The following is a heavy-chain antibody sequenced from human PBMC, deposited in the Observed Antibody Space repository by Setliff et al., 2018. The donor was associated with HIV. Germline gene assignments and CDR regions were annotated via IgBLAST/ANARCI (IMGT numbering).Heavy chain of an antibody. CDR2: MHNSGNT. J-gene: IGHJ5*02. D-gene: IGHD3-22*01. CDR1: GDSISSSTYY. Sequence: PSETLSLTCSVSGDSISSSTYYWGWSRQPPGKGLEWIGSMHNSGNTYYNPSVKSRVTISVDTSKNQFSLKLTSVTAADTAVYYCARDMMYHYDRSGSFGWFGPWGQGTLVTVSS. V-gene: IGHV4-39*07. CDR3: ARDMMYHYDRSGSFGWFGP.